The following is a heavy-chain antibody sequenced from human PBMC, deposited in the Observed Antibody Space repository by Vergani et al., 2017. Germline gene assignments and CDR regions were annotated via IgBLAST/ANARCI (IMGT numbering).Heavy chain of an antibody. CDR3: TKDLHVNEGVLELGGSCFDY. CDR2: ISWNSGSI. J-gene: IGHJ4*02. V-gene: IGHV3-9*01. D-gene: IGHD1-1*01. Sequence: EVQLVESGGGLVQPGRSLRLSCAASGFTFDDYAMHWVRQAPGKGLEWVSGISWNSGSIGYADSVKGRFTISRDNAKNSLYLQMNSLRAEDTALYYCTKDLHVNEGVLELGGSCFDYWGQGTLVTVYS. CDR1: GFTFDDYA.